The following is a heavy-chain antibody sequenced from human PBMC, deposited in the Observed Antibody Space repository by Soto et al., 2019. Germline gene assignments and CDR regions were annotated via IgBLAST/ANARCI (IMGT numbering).Heavy chain of an antibody. V-gene: IGHV4-34*01. D-gene: IGHD2-8*02. CDR1: GGSFSGYY. J-gene: IGHJ4*02. CDR3: ARDKITGLFDY. CDR2: INHSGST. Sequence: QVKLQQWGAGLLKPSETLSLTCAVYGGSFSGYYWTWIRQPPGTGLEWSGEINHSGSTNYNPSPKSRVTISVDTSKNQFSLKLTSVTAADTAVYYCARDKITGLFDYWGQGTLVNVSS.